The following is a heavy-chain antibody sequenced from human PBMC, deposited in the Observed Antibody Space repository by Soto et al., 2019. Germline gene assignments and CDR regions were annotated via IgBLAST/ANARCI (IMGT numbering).Heavy chain of an antibody. CDR2: ISSSGSTI. D-gene: IGHD6-6*01. CDR3: ARARREYSSSGGEYYYYYHGMDV. Sequence: EVQLVESGGGLVQPGGSLRLSCAASGFTFSSYEMNWVRQAPGKGLEWVSYISSSGSTINYADSVKGRFTISRDNAKNSLYLQMNSLRAEDTAVYYCARARREYSSSGGEYYYYYHGMDVWGQGTTVTVSS. V-gene: IGHV3-48*03. J-gene: IGHJ6*02. CDR1: GFTFSSYE.